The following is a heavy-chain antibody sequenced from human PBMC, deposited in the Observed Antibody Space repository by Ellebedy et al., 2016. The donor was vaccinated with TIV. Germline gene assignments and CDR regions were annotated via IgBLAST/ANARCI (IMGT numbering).Heavy chain of an antibody. D-gene: IGHD1-1*01. CDR1: GYTFSSQA. V-gene: IGHV3-23*01. J-gene: IGHJ4*02. CDR3: ARAPKKTTGTDY. CDR2: ISISGGST. Sequence: PGGSLRLSCAASGYTFSSQAMSWVRQAPGKGLEWVSAISISGGSTYYADSVKGRFTISRDNSKNTLYLQMNNLRAEDTAVYYCARAPKKTTGTDYWGQGTLVTVCS.